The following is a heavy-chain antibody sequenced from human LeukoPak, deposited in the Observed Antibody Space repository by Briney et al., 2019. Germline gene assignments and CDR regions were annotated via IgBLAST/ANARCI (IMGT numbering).Heavy chain of an antibody. Sequence: SETLSLTCTVSGGSVSSGSHYWSWIRQPPGKGLEWIGYIYHSGSTIYNSSLKSRVTMSVDTSKNHFSLKLSSVTAADTAVYYCATIPVTGHASLFDYWGQGTLVTVSS. J-gene: IGHJ4*02. D-gene: IGHD3-9*01. CDR3: ATIPVTGHASLFDY. CDR1: GGSVSSGSHY. CDR2: IYHSGST. V-gene: IGHV4-61*03.